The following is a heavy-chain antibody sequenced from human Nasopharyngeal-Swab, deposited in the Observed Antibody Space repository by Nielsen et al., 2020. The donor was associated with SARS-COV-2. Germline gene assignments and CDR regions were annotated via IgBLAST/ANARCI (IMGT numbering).Heavy chain of an antibody. J-gene: IGHJ4*02. Sequence: GSLRLSCAASGFTFSSYGMHWVRQAPGKGLEWVAVISYDGSNKYYADSVKGRFTISRDNSKNTLYLQMNSLRAEDTAVYYCAKDMGIADDSFDYWGQGTLVT. CDR3: AKDMGIADDSFDY. CDR1: GFTFSSYG. CDR2: ISYDGSNK. D-gene: IGHD6-13*01. V-gene: IGHV3-30*18.